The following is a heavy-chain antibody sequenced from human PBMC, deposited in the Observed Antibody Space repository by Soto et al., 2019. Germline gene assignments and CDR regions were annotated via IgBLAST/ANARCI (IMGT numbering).Heavy chain of an antibody. Sequence: SVKVSCKASGGTFSSYAISWVRQAPGQGLEWMGGIIPIFGTANYVQKFQGRVTITADKSTSTAYMELSSLRSEDTAVYYCARDSLGPAMATNWFDPWGQGTLVTVSS. J-gene: IGHJ5*02. CDR1: GGTFSSYA. CDR2: IIPIFGTA. V-gene: IGHV1-69*06. D-gene: IGHD5-18*01. CDR3: ARDSLGPAMATNWFDP.